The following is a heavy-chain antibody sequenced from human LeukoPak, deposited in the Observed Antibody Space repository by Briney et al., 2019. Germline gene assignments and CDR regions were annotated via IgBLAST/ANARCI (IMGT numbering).Heavy chain of an antibody. Sequence: SVKVSCKASGGTFSSYAISWVRQAPGQGLEWMGGIIPIFGTANYAQKFQGRVTITTDESTSTAYMELSSLRSEDTAVYYCATGGRSNYYDSSGYCAYDAFDIWGQGTMVTVSS. CDR3: ATGGRSNYYDSSGYCAYDAFDI. CDR2: IIPIFGTA. V-gene: IGHV1-69*05. CDR1: GGTFSSYA. D-gene: IGHD3-22*01. J-gene: IGHJ3*02.